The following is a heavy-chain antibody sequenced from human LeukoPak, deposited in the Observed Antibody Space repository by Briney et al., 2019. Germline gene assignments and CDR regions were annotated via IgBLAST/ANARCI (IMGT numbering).Heavy chain of an antibody. Sequence: GGSLRLSCAASGFTFSNAWMSWVRQAPGKGLEWVGFIRSKAYGGTTEYAASVRGRFTISRDDSKSIAYLQMNSLKTEDTAVYYCSRDIVVVVPPTSYWYFDLWGRGTLVTVSS. D-gene: IGHD2-15*01. CDR2: IRSKAYGGTT. CDR1: GFTFSNAW. CDR3: SRDIVVVVPPTSYWYFDL. V-gene: IGHV3-49*04. J-gene: IGHJ2*01.